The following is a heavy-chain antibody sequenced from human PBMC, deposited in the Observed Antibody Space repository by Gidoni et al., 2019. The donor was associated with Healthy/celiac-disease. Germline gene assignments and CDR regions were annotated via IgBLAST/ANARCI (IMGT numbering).Heavy chain of an antibody. Sequence: QVQLQESGPGLVKPSQTLSLTCTASGGSISSGSYYWSWIRQPAGKGLEWIGRIYTSGSTTYNPSLKSRVTKSVDTSKNQFSLKLSAVTAADTAVYYCAREIVPAANFDYWGQGTLVTVSS. V-gene: IGHV4-61*02. J-gene: IGHJ4*02. CDR3: AREIVPAANFDY. CDR2: IYTSGST. CDR1: GGSISSGSYY. D-gene: IGHD2-2*01.